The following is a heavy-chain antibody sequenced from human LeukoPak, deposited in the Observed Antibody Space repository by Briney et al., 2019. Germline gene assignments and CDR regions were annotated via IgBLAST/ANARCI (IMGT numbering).Heavy chain of an antibody. V-gene: IGHV3-30*02. Sequence: PGGSLRLSCAASGFTFSSYGMHWVRQAPAKGLEWVAFIRYDGSNKYYADSVQGRFTISRDNSKNTLYLQMNSLSADDTAVYYCAKRGTVHVVDTAMAGGLSFDYWGQGTLVTVSS. D-gene: IGHD5-18*01. J-gene: IGHJ4*02. CDR2: IRYDGSNK. CDR3: AKRGTVHVVDTAMAGGLSFDY. CDR1: GFTFSSYG.